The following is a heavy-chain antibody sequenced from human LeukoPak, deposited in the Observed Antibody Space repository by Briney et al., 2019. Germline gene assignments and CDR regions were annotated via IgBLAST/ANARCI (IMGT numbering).Heavy chain of an antibody. CDR1: GYTFTGYY. J-gene: IGHJ4*02. D-gene: IGHD2-2*02. V-gene: IGHV1-2*02. CDR3: ARDRLITRYCASTYCYMYYFDY. CDR2: INPNSGGA. Sequence: ASVKVSCKASGYTFTGYYIHWVRQAPGQGLEWMGWINPNSGGANYAQKFQGRVTMTRDTSIGTVYMELSRLRSDDTAVYYCARDRLITRYCASTYCYMYYFDYWGQGALVTVSS.